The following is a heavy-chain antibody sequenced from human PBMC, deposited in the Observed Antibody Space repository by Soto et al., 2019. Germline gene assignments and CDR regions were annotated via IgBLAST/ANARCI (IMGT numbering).Heavy chain of an antibody. CDR2: IYYSGST. V-gene: IGHV4-31*03. CDR3: ARDPIVVVPAAMRYYYGMDV. CDR1: GGSISSGGYY. D-gene: IGHD2-2*01. J-gene: IGHJ6*02. Sequence: QVQLQESGPGLVKPSQTLSLTCTVSGGSISSGGYYWSWIRQHPGKGLEWIGYIYYSGSTYYNPSLKIRVTISVDTSNNQFSLKLSSVTAADTAVYYCARDPIVVVPAAMRYYYGMDVWGQGTTVTVSS.